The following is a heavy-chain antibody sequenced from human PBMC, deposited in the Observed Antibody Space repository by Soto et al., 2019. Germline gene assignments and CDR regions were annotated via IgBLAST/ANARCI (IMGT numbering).Heavy chain of an antibody. CDR1: GGSISSSSYY. CDR3: AGHSTVREFYDILTGYPKTWFDP. CDR2: IYYSGST. Sequence: SETLSLTCTVSGGSISSSSYYWGWIRQPPGKGLEWIGSIYYSGSTYYNPSLKSRVTISVDTSKNQFFLKLSSVTAAKTALYCWAGHSTVREFYDILTGYPKTWFDPWGQGTLVTVSS. J-gene: IGHJ5*02. V-gene: IGHV4-39*01. D-gene: IGHD3-9*01.